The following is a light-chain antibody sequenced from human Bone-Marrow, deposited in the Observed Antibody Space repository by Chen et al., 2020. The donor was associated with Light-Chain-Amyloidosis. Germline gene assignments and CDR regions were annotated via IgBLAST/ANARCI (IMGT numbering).Light chain of an antibody. CDR1: QSISSW. J-gene: IGKJ1*01. V-gene: IGKV1-5*01. CDR3: QQYNSYPWT. CDR2: DAS. Sequence: DIQMTQSPFTLSASVGDRVTITCRASQSISSWLAWYQQKPGKAPKLLIYDASSLESGVPSRVSGSGSGTEFTLTISSRQPDDFATYYCQQYNSYPWTFGQGTKVEIK.